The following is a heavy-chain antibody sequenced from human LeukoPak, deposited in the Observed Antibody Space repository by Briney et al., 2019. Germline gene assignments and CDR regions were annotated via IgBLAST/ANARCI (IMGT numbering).Heavy chain of an antibody. V-gene: IGHV3-21*01. Sequence: GGSLRLSCAASGFTFSSYSMNWVRQAPGKGLEWVSSISSSSSYIYYADSVKGRFTISRDNAKNSLYLQMNSLRAEDTAVYYGARDILLWFGEEGDYWGQGTLVTVSS. D-gene: IGHD3-10*01. CDR1: GFTFSSYS. CDR3: ARDILLWFGEEGDY. J-gene: IGHJ4*02. CDR2: ISSSSSYI.